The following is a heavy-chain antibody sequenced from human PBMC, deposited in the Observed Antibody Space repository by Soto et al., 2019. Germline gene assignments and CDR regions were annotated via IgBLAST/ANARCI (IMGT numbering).Heavy chain of an antibody. CDR3: ARDGPPLFD. CDR1: GYTFSSYG. Sequence: QVQLVQSGAEVKKPGASVKVSCKASGYTFSSYGISWVRQAPGQGLEWMRWISAYNGNTNYAQKLQGRVTMTTDTCTSTAYMERMSPRTDDTAVYYCARDGPPLFDWGPGTLVTVSS. J-gene: IGHJ4*02. D-gene: IGHD3-10*02. V-gene: IGHV1-18*01. CDR2: ISAYNGNT.